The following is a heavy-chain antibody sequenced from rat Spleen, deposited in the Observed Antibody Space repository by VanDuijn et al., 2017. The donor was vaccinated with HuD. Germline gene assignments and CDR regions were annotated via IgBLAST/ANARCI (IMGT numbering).Heavy chain of an antibody. CDR3: ATQGTTGIPFDY. CDR2: IWTGGST. J-gene: IGHJ2*01. Sequence: QVHLKESGPGLVQSSQTLSLTCTVSGFSLTSNGVSWVRQPPGKGLEWMGVIWTGGSTAYNSLLKSRLSISRDTSKSQVFLKMNSLQTEDTATYYCATQGTTGIPFDYWGQGVMVTVSS. V-gene: IGHV2-1*01. D-gene: IGHD1-9*01. CDR1: GFSLTSNG.